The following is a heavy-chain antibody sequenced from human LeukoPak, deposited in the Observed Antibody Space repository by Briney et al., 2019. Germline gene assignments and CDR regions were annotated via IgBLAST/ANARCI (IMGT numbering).Heavy chain of an antibody. V-gene: IGHV3-23*01. Sequence: GGSLRLSCAASGFTFSSYAMSWVRQAPGKGLEWVSAISGSGGSTYYADSVKGRFTISRDNSKSTLYLQMNSLRAEDTAVYYCAKCPIVATIYCFDYWGQGTLVTVSS. J-gene: IGHJ4*02. CDR1: GFTFSSYA. CDR2: ISGSGGST. CDR3: AKCPIVATIYCFDY. D-gene: IGHD5-12*01.